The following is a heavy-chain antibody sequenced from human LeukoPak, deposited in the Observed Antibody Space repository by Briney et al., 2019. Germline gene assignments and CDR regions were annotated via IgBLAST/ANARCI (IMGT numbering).Heavy chain of an antibody. Sequence: PGGSLRLSCSASGFTFLSYAMHWVRQAPGKGLEWVSAISKSGDHTYYAASAKGRFTIYRDNSKNTQYLQMNSLRAEDTAVYYCATSWGPDTSAFRWGRDGMDVWGQGTTVIVS. D-gene: IGHD3-16*01. CDR1: GFTFLSYA. J-gene: IGHJ6*02. CDR2: ISKSGDHT. V-gene: IGHV3-23*01. CDR3: ATSWGPDTSAFRWGRDGMDV.